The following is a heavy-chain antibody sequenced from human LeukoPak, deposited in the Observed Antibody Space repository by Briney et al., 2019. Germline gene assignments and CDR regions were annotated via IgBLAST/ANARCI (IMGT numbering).Heavy chain of an antibody. J-gene: IGHJ3*02. D-gene: IGHD5-12*01. CDR1: GYTFTSYY. CDR3: ARVPGYSGYVLGDAFDI. CDR2: INPSGGST. V-gene: IGHV1-46*01. Sequence: ASVKVSCKASGYTFTSYYMHWVRQAPGQGLEWMGIINPSGGSTSYAQKFQGRVTMTRDTSTSTVYMELSSLRSEDTAVYHCARVPGYSGYVLGDAFDIWGQGTMVTVSS.